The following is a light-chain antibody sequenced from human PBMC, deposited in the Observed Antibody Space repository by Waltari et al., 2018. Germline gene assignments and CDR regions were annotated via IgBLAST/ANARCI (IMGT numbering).Light chain of an antibody. Sequence: PDSLAVSLGERAPINCKSSQSILYSSNDKNYLAWYQQKPGQPPKLLIYWASTRESGVPDRFSGSGSGTDFTLTISSLQAEDVAVYYCQQYYRSRTFGQGTKVEIK. CDR2: WAS. J-gene: IGKJ1*01. CDR1: QSILYSSNDKNY. CDR3: QQYYRSRT. V-gene: IGKV4-1*01.